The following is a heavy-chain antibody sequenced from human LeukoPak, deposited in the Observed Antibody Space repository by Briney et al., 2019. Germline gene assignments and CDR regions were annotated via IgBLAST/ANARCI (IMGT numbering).Heavy chain of an antibody. V-gene: IGHV3-23*01. J-gene: IGHJ4*02. D-gene: IGHD4-23*01. CDR2: ISGSGGST. CDR1: GFTFSSYA. CDR3: AKPNPPWVTMVVTTNFDY. Sequence: GRSLRLSCAASGFTFSSYAMSWVRQPPGKGLEWVSAISGSGGSTYYADSVKGRFTISRHNSTNTLYLQMNSLRAEDTAVYYRAKPNPPWVTMVVTTNFDYWGQGTLVTVSS.